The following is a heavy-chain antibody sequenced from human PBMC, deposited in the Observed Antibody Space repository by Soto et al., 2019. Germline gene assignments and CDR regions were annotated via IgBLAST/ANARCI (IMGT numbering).Heavy chain of an antibody. CDR1: GYTFTSYA. D-gene: IGHD3-22*01. CDR2: SNAGNGNT. Sequence: SVKGSCRASGYTFTSYAMHWVRQAPVQRLEWMGWSNAGNGNTKYSQEFQGRVTITRDTSASTAYMELSSLRSEDMAVYYCARGGRVYYDSSGYSEYYFDYWGQGTLVTVSS. J-gene: IGHJ4*02. CDR3: ARGGRVYYDSSGYSEYYFDY. V-gene: IGHV1-3*02.